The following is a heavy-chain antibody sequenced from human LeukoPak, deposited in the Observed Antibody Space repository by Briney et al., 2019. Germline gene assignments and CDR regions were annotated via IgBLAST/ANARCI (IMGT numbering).Heavy chain of an antibody. Sequence: ASVKVSCKASGYTFTGYYMHWVRQAPGQGLEWMGWINPNSGGTNYAQKFQGRVTMTRDTSISTAYMELSRLRSDDTAVYYCARDAYYYFGSGSPIRAFDIWGQGTMVTVSS. CDR1: GYTFTGYY. J-gene: IGHJ3*02. D-gene: IGHD3-10*01. V-gene: IGHV1-2*02. CDR2: INPNSGGT. CDR3: ARDAYYYFGSGSPIRAFDI.